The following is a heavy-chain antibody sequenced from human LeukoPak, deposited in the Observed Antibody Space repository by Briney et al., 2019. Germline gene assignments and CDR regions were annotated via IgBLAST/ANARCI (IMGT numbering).Heavy chain of an antibody. CDR1: GYTFTSYG. CDR3: ANRRGSYSGADYYYYMDV. Sequence: WASVKVSCKASGYTFTSYGISWVRQAPGKGLEWVSAISGSGGSTYYADSVKGRFTISRDNSKNTLYLQMNSLRAEDTAVYYCANRRGSYSGADYYYYMDVWGKGTTVTISS. D-gene: IGHD1-26*01. J-gene: IGHJ6*03. V-gene: IGHV3-23*01. CDR2: ISGSGGST.